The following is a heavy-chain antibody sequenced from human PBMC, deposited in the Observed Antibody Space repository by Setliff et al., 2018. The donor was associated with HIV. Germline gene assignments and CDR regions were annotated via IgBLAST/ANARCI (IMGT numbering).Heavy chain of an antibody. J-gene: IGHJ2*01. CDR3: ARQVDTVVRGVRALAHFDL. V-gene: IGHV4-59*08. CDR2: IYYSGST. Sequence: SETLSLTCTVSGSSIRDYYWSWIRQSPGKGLEWIGYIYYSGSTNYNPSLKSRVTISIDTSKHQFSLKLSSVTAADTAVYYCARQVDTVVRGVRALAHFDLWGRAPWSRLL. CDR1: GSSIRDYY. D-gene: IGHD3-10*01.